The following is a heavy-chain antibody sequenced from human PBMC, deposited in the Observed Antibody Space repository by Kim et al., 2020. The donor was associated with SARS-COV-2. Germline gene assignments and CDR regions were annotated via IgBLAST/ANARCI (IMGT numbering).Heavy chain of an antibody. J-gene: IGHJ4*02. CDR2: INTNTGNP. D-gene: IGHD6-13*01. Sequence: ASVKVSCKASGYTFTSYAMNWVRQAPGQGLEWMGWINTNTGNPTYAQGFTGRFVFSLDTSVSTAYLQISSLKAEDTAVYYCAREEQQQLVLYYFDYWGQGTLVTVSS. CDR3: AREEQQQLVLYYFDY. CDR1: GYTFTSYA. V-gene: IGHV7-4-1*02.